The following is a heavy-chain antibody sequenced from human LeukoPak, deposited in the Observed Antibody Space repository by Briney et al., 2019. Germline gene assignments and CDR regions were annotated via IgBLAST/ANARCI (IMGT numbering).Heavy chain of an antibody. J-gene: IGHJ5*02. V-gene: IGHV4-59*12. CDR2: IYYSGST. CDR1: GGSISSYY. Sequence: SETLSLTCTVSGGSISSYYWSWIRQPPGKGLEWIGYIYYSGSTNYNPSLKSRVTISVDTSKNQFSLKLSSVTAADTAVYYCARDPDYYGSGSYSTYNWFDPWGQGTLVTVSS. D-gene: IGHD3-10*01. CDR3: ARDPDYYGSGSYSTYNWFDP.